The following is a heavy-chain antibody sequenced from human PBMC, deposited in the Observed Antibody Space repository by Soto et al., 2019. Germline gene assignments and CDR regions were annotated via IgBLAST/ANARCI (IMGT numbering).Heavy chain of an antibody. CDR2: INHSGST. CDR1: GGSFSGYY. V-gene: IGHV4-34*01. D-gene: IGHD6-6*01. CDR3: ARGSIAARFFLGRNWFDP. Sequence: SETLSLTCAVYGGSFSGYYWSWIRQPPGKGLEWIGEINHSGSTNYNPSLKSRVTISVDTSKNQLSLKLSSVTAADTAVYYCARGSIAARFFLGRNWFDPWGRGTLVTVSS. J-gene: IGHJ5*02.